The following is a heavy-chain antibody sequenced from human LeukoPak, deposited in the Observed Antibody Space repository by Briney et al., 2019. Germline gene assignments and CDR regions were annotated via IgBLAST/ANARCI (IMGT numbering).Heavy chain of an antibody. Sequence: GGSLRLSCAASGFTFSDYYMSWIRQAPGKGLECVSYISSSGNTTYHADSVKGRLTISRDNAKNSLYLQMKSMRAEDTAVYYCARFSRSGDCYWGQGTLVTVSS. CDR3: ARFSRSGDCY. CDR1: GFTFSDYY. D-gene: IGHD2-21*02. CDR2: ISSSGNTT. V-gene: IGHV3-11*04. J-gene: IGHJ4*02.